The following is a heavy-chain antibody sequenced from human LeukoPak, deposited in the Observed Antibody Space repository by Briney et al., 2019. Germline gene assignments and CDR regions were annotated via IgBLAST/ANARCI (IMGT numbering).Heavy chain of an antibody. CDR2: IIPIFRRA. Sequence: SVKVSCKVSGGTFSSYGFSWVRQAPGQGLEWMGGIIPIFRRANYAQKFQDRLTITADESTTEVYMELTRLKSDDTAIYYCARGQLRDYYYYYMDVWGKGTTVTVSS. J-gene: IGHJ6*03. CDR1: GGTFSSYG. V-gene: IGHV1-69*13. CDR3: ARGQLRDYYYYYMDV. D-gene: IGHD5-12*01.